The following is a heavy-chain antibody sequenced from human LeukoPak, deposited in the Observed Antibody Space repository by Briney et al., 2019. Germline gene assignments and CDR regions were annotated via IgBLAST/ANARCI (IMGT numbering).Heavy chain of an antibody. V-gene: IGHV1-8*01. J-gene: IGHJ4*02. Sequence: ASVKVSFKASGYTFTSYDINWVRQATGKGLEWMGWMNPNSGNTGYAQKFQGRVTMTRNTSISTAYMELSSLRSEDTAVYYCARRPSLVVVAATLNYWGQGTLVTVSS. D-gene: IGHD2-15*01. CDR1: GYTFTSYD. CDR2: MNPNSGNT. CDR3: ARRPSLVVVAATLNY.